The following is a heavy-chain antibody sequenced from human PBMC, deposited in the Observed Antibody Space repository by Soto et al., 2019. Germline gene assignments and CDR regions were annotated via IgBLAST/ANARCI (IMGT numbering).Heavy chain of an antibody. CDR1: GGSISSGDYY. D-gene: IGHD3-3*01. CDR2: IYYSGST. CDR3: ARDHQKYYDFWSGSEDYGMDV. Sequence: KASETLSLTCTVSGGSISSGDYYWSWIRQPPGKGLEWIGYIYYSGSTYYNPSLKSRVTISVDTSKNQFSLKLSSVTAADTAVYYCARDHQKYYDFWSGSEDYGMDVWGQGTTVTVSS. V-gene: IGHV4-30-4*01. J-gene: IGHJ6*02.